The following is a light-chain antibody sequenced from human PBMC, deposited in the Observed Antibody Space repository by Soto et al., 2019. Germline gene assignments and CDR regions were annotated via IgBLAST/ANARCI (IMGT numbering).Light chain of an antibody. CDR2: AAS. Sequence: EIVLTQSPGTLSLSPGERATLSCRASQSVSSTYLAWYQQKPGRAPRLLIYAASSRATGIPDGFSGSGSGTDFTLTISKLEPEDFAVYYCQQYGGSPLITFGQGTRLEIK. J-gene: IGKJ5*01. CDR3: QQYGGSPLIT. CDR1: QSVSSTY. V-gene: IGKV3-20*01.